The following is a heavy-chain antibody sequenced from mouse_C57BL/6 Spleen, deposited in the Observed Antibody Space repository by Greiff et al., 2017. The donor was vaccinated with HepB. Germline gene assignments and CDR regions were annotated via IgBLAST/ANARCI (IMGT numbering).Heavy chain of an antibody. CDR2: IYPGSGST. D-gene: IGHD3-2*02. Sequence: QVQLQQPGAELVKPGASVKMSCKASGYTFTSYWITWVKQRPGQGLEWIGDIYPGSGSTNYNEKFKSKATLTVDTSSSTAYMQLSSLTSEDSAVYYCARRGTAQSRAMDYWGQGTSVTVSS. V-gene: IGHV1-55*01. CDR1: GYTFTSYW. J-gene: IGHJ4*01. CDR3: ARRGTAQSRAMDY.